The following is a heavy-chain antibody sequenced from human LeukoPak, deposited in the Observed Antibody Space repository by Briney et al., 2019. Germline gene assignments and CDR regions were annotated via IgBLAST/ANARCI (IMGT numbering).Heavy chain of an antibody. CDR1: GGSFSGYY. CDR2: INHSGST. CDR3: AREREESGAWYERPHFDY. J-gene: IGHJ4*02. V-gene: IGHV4-34*01. Sequence: PSETLSLTCAVYGGSFSGYYWARIRQSPGEGLEWIGQINHSGSTNYNPSLKSRVTISVDTSKNQFSLKVRSVTAADTALYYCAREREESGAWYERPHFDYWGRGALVTVSS. D-gene: IGHD6-19*01.